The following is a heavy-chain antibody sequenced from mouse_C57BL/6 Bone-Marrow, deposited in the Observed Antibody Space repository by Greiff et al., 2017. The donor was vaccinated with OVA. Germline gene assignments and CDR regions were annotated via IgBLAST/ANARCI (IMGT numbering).Heavy chain of an antibody. V-gene: IGHV1-80*01. J-gene: IGHJ2*01. D-gene: IGHD1-1*01. CDR3: ARKGVVATDDY. CDR2: IYPGDGDT. Sequence: VQLQQSGAELVKPGASVKISCKASGYAFSSYWMNWVKQRPGKGLEWIGQIYPGDGDTNYNGKFKGKATLTADKSSSTAYMQLSSLTSEDSAVYFCARKGVVATDDYWGQGTTLTVSS. CDR1: GYAFSSYW.